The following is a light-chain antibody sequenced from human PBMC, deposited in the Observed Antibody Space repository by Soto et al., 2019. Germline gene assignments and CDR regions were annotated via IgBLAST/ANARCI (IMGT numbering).Light chain of an antibody. Sequence: EIVLTQSPATLSLSPGERATLSCRASQSVSSYLAWYQQKPGQAPRLLIYDASNGATGIPARFGGSGSGTDFTLTISSLAPDDFAVYYCQQRSNWPRTFGQGTKVEIK. J-gene: IGKJ1*01. CDR1: QSVSSY. CDR2: DAS. V-gene: IGKV3-11*01. CDR3: QQRSNWPRT.